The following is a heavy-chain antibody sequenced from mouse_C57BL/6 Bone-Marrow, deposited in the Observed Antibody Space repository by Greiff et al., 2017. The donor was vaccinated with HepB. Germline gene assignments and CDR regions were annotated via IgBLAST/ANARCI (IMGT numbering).Heavy chain of an antibody. CDR2: IWSGGST. CDR1: GFSLTSYG. CDR3: ASLYYYY. V-gene: IGHV2-2*01. Sequence: VQLQQSGPGLVQPSQSLSITCTVSGFSLTSYGVHWVRQSPGKGLEWLGVIWSGGSTDYNAAFISRLSISKDNSKSQVFFKMNSLQADDTAIYYCASLYYYYWGQGTLVTVAA. D-gene: IGHD2-1*01. J-gene: IGHJ3*01.